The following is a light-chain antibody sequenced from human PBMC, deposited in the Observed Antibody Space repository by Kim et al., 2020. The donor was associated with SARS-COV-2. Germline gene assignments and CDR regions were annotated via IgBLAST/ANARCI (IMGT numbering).Light chain of an antibody. CDR1: QSVNTN. J-gene: IGKJ1*01. CDR3: QQYHYWPPWT. CDR2: AAS. Sequence: EVLITQSPSTLSMSPGERATLSCRASQSVNTNLSWYQQKPGQPPRLLVYAASTRASGIPARFSGSGSGTEFTLTISSLQSEDFTVYYCQQYHYWPPWTFGQGTKVEIK. V-gene: IGKV3-15*01.